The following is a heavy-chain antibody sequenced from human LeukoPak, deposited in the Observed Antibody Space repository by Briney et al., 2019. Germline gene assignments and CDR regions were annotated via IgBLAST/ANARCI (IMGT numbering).Heavy chain of an antibody. D-gene: IGHD5-18*01. CDR3: ARDGSGTPMVNFDN. V-gene: IGHV4-38-2*02. J-gene: IGHJ4*02. Sequence: SETLSLTCTVSGYSISSGYYWGWIRQPPGKGLEWIGSIYHSGSTYYNPSLKSRVTISVDTSKNQFSLKLSSVTAADTAVYYFARDGSGTPMVNFDNGGRETLATVSS. CDR1: GYSISSGYY. CDR2: IYHSGST.